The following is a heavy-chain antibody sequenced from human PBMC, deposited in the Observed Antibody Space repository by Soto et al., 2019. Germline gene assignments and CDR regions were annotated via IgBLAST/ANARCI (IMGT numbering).Heavy chain of an antibody. CDR1: GFTFSSYS. D-gene: IGHD6-6*01. CDR3: ARDSASYSSSSGSYWYFDL. Sequence: EVQLVESGGALLQPGGSLRLSCAASGFTFSSYSMNWFRQAPGKGLEWVSYISSGSGTIYYADSVKGRFTISRDNAKNSLYLQMNSLRDEDTAVYYCARDSASYSSSSGSYWYFDLWGRGTLVSVSS. J-gene: IGHJ2*01. CDR2: ISSGSGTI. V-gene: IGHV3-48*02.